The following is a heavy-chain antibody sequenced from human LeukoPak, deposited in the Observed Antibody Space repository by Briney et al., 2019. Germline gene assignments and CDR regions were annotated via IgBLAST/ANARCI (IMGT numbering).Heavy chain of an antibody. CDR1: ESTFSNYW. Sequence: GGSLRLSCAASESTFSNYWMSWVRQAPGKGLEWVANINEDGGDKYYVDSVKGRFTISRDNAKNSLFLQMNSLRDEDTAVYYCARARSVGSVDYWGQGTLVTVSS. V-gene: IGHV3-7*01. CDR2: INEDGGDK. J-gene: IGHJ4*02. CDR3: ARARSVGSVDY. D-gene: IGHD1-26*01.